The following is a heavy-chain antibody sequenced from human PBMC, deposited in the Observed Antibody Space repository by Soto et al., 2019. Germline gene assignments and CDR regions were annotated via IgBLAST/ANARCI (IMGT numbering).Heavy chain of an antibody. CDR3: ARASGSYEDYYYYGMDV. D-gene: IGHD1-26*01. CDR2: IIPIFGTA. CDR1: GGTFSSYA. Sequence: QVQLVQSGAEVKKPGSSVKVSCKASGGTFSSYAISWVRQAPGQGLEWMGGIIPIFGTANYAQKFQGRATITADESTSTAYMALSSLRYADTDVYYCARASGSYEDYYYYGMDVWGQGTTVTVSS. V-gene: IGHV1-69*01. J-gene: IGHJ6*02.